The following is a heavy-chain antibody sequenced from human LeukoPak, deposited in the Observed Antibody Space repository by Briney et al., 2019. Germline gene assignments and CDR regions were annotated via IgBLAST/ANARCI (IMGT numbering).Heavy chain of an antibody. D-gene: IGHD4-17*01. V-gene: IGHV3-43*02. Sequence: PGGTLRLSCAASGFTFDDYAMHGVRQAPGKALEWVSLISWCGGSKSYADSVKGRFTISRDNSKNSLYLQMNSLRTEDTALYYCAKDMLHDYEHYGMDVWGQGTTVTVSS. J-gene: IGHJ6*02. CDR1: GFTFDDYA. CDR2: ISWCGGSK. CDR3: AKDMLHDYEHYGMDV.